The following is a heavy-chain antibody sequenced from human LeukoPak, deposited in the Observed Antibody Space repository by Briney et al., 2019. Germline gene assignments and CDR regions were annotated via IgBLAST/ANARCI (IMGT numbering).Heavy chain of an antibody. J-gene: IGHJ6*02. D-gene: IGHD1-26*01. CDR3: ARGWAPYYYYGVDV. CDR1: GGSFSGYY. Sequence: SETLSLTCAVYGGSFSGYYWSWIRQPPGKGLEWIGEINHSGSTNYNPSLKSRVTISVDTSKNQFSLKLSSVTAADTAVYYCARGWAPYYYYGVDVWGQGTTVTVSS. CDR2: INHSGST. V-gene: IGHV4-34*01.